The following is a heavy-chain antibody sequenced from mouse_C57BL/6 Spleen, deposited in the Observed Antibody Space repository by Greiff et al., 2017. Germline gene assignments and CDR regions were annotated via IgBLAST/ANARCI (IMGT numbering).Heavy chain of an antibody. CDR2: IYPGDGDT. V-gene: IGHV1-80*01. CDR1: GYAFSSYW. CDR3: AREGSSAWFAY. Sequence: VQRVESGAELVKPGASVKISCKASGYAFSSYWMNWVKQRPGKGLEWIGQIYPGDGDTNYNGKFKGKATLTADKSSSTAYMQLSSLTSEDSAVYFCAREGSSAWFAYWGQGTLVTVSA. J-gene: IGHJ3*01. D-gene: IGHD1-1*01.